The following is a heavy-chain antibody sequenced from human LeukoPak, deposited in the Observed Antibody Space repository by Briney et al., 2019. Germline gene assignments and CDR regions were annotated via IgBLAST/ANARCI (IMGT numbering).Heavy chain of an antibody. V-gene: IGHV4-39*07. CDR3: AREGLSAAAFDY. Sequence: SETLSLTCTVSGGSISSGGYYWSWIRQPPGKGLEWIGEINHSGSTNYNPSLKSRVTISVDTSKNQFSLKLSSVTAADTAVYYCAREGLSAAAFDYWGQRTLVTVSS. D-gene: IGHD6-13*01. CDR2: INHSGST. J-gene: IGHJ4*02. CDR1: GGSISSGGYY.